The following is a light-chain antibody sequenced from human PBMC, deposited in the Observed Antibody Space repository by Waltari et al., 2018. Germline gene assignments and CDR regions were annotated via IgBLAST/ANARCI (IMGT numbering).Light chain of an antibody. V-gene: IGKV3-20*01. Sequence: DIVLTLSPGTLSLSPGERATLSCRASQSVSSSNLAWYQQKPGQAPRLLIYGASRRATDIPDRFSGSGSGTDFTLMISRLEPEDFAVYHCQQYDSSPPRYTFGQGTMLEI. CDR1: QSVSSSN. CDR2: GAS. J-gene: IGKJ2*01. CDR3: QQYDSSPPRYT.